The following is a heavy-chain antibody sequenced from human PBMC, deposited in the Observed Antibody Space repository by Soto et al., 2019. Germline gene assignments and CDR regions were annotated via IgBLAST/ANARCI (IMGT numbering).Heavy chain of an antibody. Sequence: QVHLQESGPGLVRPSESLSLTCNVSGGSMSTGSYFWSWVRQPPGKGLEWIGYVVRSGSINSSPSFESRVPMSIDTTKNQFSLMLKSVTAADTAIYFCARARNRYFDYWGQGALGTVS. J-gene: IGHJ4*02. CDR1: GGSMSTGSYF. D-gene: IGHD1-1*01. CDR3: ARARNRYFDY. CDR2: VVRSGSI. V-gene: IGHV4-61*01.